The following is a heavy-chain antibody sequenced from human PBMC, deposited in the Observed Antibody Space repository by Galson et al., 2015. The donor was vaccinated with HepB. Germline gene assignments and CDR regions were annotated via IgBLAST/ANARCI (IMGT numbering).Heavy chain of an antibody. V-gene: IGHV2-70*11. CDR2: IDWDDDK. CDR3: ARMYYFGSESHWYFDL. Sequence: PALVKPTQTLTLTCTFSGFSLSTSGMCVSWIRQPPGKALEWLARIDWDDDKYYSTSLKTRLTISKDTSKNQVVLTMANMDPVDTATYYCARMYYFGSESHWYFDLWGRGTLVTVSS. J-gene: IGHJ2*01. CDR1: GFSLSTSGMC. D-gene: IGHD3-10*01.